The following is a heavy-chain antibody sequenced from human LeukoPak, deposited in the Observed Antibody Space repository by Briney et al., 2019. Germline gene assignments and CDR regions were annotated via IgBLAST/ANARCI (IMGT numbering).Heavy chain of an antibody. CDR3: ARRRSSWYFDY. Sequence: GESLKISCKASGYSFTSYLIGWVRQMPGKGLEWMGIIYPGDSDTRYSPSFQGQVTISADKSISTAYLQWSSLKASDTAMYYCARRRSSWYFDYWGQGTLVTVSS. D-gene: IGHD6-13*01. V-gene: IGHV5-51*01. CDR2: IYPGDSDT. CDR1: GYSFTSYL. J-gene: IGHJ4*02.